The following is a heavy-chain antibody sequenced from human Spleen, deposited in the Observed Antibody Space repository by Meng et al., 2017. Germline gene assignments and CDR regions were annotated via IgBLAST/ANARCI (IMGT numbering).Heavy chain of an antibody. CDR3: ARGNSGYLDH. CDR2: TYYRSKWYS. D-gene: IGHD3-9*01. J-gene: IGHJ4*02. V-gene: IGHV6-1*01. CDR1: GDSVSSNTAA. Sequence: QVQLQQSGPGLVKPSQTPSLTCSISGDSVSSNTAAWNWFRQSPSRGLEWLGRTYYRSKWYSSYAVSVKSRITINPDTSKNQFSLQLISVTPEDAAIYFCARGNSGYLDHWGQGILVTVSS.